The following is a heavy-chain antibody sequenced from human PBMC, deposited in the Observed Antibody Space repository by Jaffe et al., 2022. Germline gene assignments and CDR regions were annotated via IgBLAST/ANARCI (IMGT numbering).Heavy chain of an antibody. Sequence: QVQLQQWGAGLLKPSETLSLTCAVYGGSFSGYYWSWIRQPPGKGLEWIGEINHSGSTNYNPSLKSRVTISVDTSKNQFSLKLSSVTAADTAVYYCASEGDHGAFDIWGQGTMVTVSS. V-gene: IGHV4-34*01. J-gene: IGHJ3*02. D-gene: IGHD3-10*01. CDR3: ASEGDHGAFDI. CDR2: INHSGST. CDR1: GGSFSGYY.